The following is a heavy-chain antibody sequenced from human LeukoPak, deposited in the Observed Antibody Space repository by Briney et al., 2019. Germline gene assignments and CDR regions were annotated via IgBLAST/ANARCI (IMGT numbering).Heavy chain of an antibody. CDR2: IYSGGAT. Sequence: HAGGSLRLSCAASGITVSTNYMSWVRQAPGKGLEWVSIIYSGGATFYADSVKGRFTISRENSKNTLWLQMNSLRAEDTAVYYCATDPEGSWLGAFDIWGQGTMVTVSS. CDR3: ATDPEGSWLGAFDI. D-gene: IGHD6-13*01. V-gene: IGHV3-53*01. J-gene: IGHJ3*02. CDR1: GITVSTNY.